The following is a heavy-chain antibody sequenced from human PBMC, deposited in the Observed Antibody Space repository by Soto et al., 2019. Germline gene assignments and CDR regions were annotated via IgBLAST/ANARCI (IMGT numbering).Heavy chain of an antibody. D-gene: IGHD1-26*01. V-gene: IGHV3-23*01. CDR3: ASSPHGGGSYARDDAFDI. CDR1: GFTFSSYA. CDR2: ISGSGGST. Sequence: PGGSLRLSCAASGFTFSSYAMSWVRQAPGKGLEWVSAISGSGGSTYYADSVKGRFTISRDNSKNTLYLQMNSLRAEDTAVYYCASSPHGGGSYARDDAFDIWGQGTMVTVSS. J-gene: IGHJ3*02.